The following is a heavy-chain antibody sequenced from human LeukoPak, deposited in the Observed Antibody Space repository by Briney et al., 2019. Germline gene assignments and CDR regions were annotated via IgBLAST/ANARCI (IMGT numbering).Heavy chain of an antibody. V-gene: IGHV1-18*01. J-gene: IGHJ4*02. Sequence: GSVKVSCEASGYTFTSYGMSWVRQAPGQGLEWVGWISAYNGNTNYAQKLQGRVTMTTDTSTSTAYLELRSLRSDDTAVYYCARIGAVVVVAAHFDYWGQGTLVTVSS. D-gene: IGHD2-15*01. CDR2: ISAYNGNT. CDR3: ARIGAVVVVAAHFDY. CDR1: GYTFTSYG.